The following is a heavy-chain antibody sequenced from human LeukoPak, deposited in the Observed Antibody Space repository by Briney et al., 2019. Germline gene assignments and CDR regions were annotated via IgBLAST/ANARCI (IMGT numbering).Heavy chain of an antibody. V-gene: IGHV3-7*01. J-gene: IGHJ4*02. CDR3: AREGVATGTTWGFDY. Sequence: GGSLRLSWAASEFTGVTFSGSAMSWVRQAPGKGLEWVANIKQDGSEKYYVDSVKGRFTISRDNAKSSLFLQMNRLRAEDTAVYYCAREGVATGTTWGFDYWGQGTLVTVSS. CDR2: IKQDGSEK. D-gene: IGHD1-1*01. CDR1: EFTGVTFSGSA.